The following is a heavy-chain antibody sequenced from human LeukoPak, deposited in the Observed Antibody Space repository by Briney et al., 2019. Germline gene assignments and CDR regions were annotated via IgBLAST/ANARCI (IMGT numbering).Heavy chain of an antibody. J-gene: IGHJ4*01. Sequence: SETLSLTCAVSGYCISSGYYWGWIRQPPGKGLEWIGSLYHSGSTYYNPSLKSRVTISIDTSKNQFSLKLSSVTAPDTAVYYCAGNRGTYQPYYFDYWGQGTLVTVSS. V-gene: IGHV4-38-2*01. CDR3: AGNRGTYQPYYFDY. D-gene: IGHD1-26*01. CDR2: LYHSGST. CDR1: GYCISSGYY.